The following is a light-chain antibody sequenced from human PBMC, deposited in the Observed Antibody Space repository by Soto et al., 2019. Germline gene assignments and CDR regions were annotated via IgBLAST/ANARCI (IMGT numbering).Light chain of an antibody. J-gene: IGLJ1*01. Sequence: QSALTQPASVSGSPGQSITISCTGTSSDVGGYNYVSWYQLHPGKAPNLMIYDVSNRPSGVSNRFSGAKSGNTASLTISGLQAEDEADYYCSSYTSSSTRLYVFGTGTKLTVL. CDR3: SSYTSSSTRLYV. CDR1: SSDVGGYNY. V-gene: IGLV2-14*01. CDR2: DVS.